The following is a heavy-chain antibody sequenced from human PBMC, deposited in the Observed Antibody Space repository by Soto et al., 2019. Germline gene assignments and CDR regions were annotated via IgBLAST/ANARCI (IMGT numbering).Heavy chain of an antibody. V-gene: IGHV4-30-4*01. CDR2: IYYSGST. Sequence: QVQLQESGPGLVKPSQTLSLTCTVSGGSISSGDYYWSWIRQPPGKVLEWIGYIYYSGSTYYNPSLKSRVTISVATSKNQFSLKLSSVTAADTAVYYCARSGYCTNGVCYTPFDYWGQGTLVTVSS. J-gene: IGHJ4*02. CDR3: ARSGYCTNGVCYTPFDY. CDR1: GGSISSGDYY. D-gene: IGHD2-8*01.